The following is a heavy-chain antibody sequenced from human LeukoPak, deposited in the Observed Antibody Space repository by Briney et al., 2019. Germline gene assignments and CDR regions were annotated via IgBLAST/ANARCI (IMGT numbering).Heavy chain of an antibody. Sequence: GGSLRLCCAASGITFGGDWMGWVRQAPGKGLEWVANIKQDGSETYYVDSVKGRFTISRDNAKNSLFLQMNSLRAEDTAVYYCARDRGQTGYDLYDYWGQGTLVTVTS. CDR3: ARDRGQTGYDLYDY. D-gene: IGHD5-12*01. V-gene: IGHV3-7*01. J-gene: IGHJ4*02. CDR2: IKQDGSET. CDR1: GITFGGDW.